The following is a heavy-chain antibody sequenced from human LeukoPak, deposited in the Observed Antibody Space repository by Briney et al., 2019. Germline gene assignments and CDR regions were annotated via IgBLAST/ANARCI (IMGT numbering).Heavy chain of an antibody. CDR3: ARVAQYSSSWSRAGWFDP. CDR2: ISSSGSTI. D-gene: IGHD6-13*01. Sequence: GGSLRLSCAASGFTFSDYYMSWIRQAPGKGLEWVSYISSSGSTIYYADSVKGRFTISRDNAKNSLYLQMNSLRAEDTAVYYCARVAQYSSSWSRAGWFDPWGQGTLVTVSS. CDR1: GFTFSDYY. V-gene: IGHV3-11*01. J-gene: IGHJ5*02.